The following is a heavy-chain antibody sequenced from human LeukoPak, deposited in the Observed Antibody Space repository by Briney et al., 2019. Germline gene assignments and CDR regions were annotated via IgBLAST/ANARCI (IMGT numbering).Heavy chain of an antibody. Sequence: GGSLRLSCAASGFTVSSNYMSWVRQAPGKGLEWVAVISYDGSNKYYADSVKGRFTISRDNSKNTLYLQMNSLRAEDTAVYYCAKVTFWSGYAYFDYWGRGTLVTVSS. V-gene: IGHV3-30*18. J-gene: IGHJ4*02. CDR3: AKVTFWSGYAYFDY. CDR2: ISYDGSNK. CDR1: GFTVSSNY. D-gene: IGHD3-3*01.